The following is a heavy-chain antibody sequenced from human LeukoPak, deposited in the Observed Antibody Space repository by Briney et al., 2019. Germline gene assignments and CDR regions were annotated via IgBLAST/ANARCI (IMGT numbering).Heavy chain of an antibody. CDR2: IYSGGIT. Sequence: GGSLRLSCAASGFIVSNNHMSWVRQAPGKGLEWVSVIYSGGITDYADAVKGRFAVSRDNSKNTLYLQMNSLRAEDTAVYYCARSFRSGGGIGAFDIWGQGTMVTVSS. CDR3: ARSFRSGGGIGAFDI. J-gene: IGHJ3*02. V-gene: IGHV3-66*01. D-gene: IGHD2-15*01. CDR1: GFIVSNNH.